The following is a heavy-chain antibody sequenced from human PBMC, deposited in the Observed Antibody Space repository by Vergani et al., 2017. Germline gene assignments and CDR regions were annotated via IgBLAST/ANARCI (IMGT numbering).Heavy chain of an antibody. D-gene: IGHD6-13*01. Sequence: EVQLVESGGGLVKPGGSLRLSCAASGFTFSSYSMNWVRQAPGKGMEWVGFIRSKAYGGTTEYDASVKGRFTISRDDSKSIAYLQINSLKTEDTAVYYCTRDVVYSAYSSSWPVDYWGQGTLVTVSS. CDR3: TRDVVYSAYSSSWPVDY. CDR1: GFTFSSYS. CDR2: IRSKAYGGTT. V-gene: IGHV3-49*04. J-gene: IGHJ4*02.